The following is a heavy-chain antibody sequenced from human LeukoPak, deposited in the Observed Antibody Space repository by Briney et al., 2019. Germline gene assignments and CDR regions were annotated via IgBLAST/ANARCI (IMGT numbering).Heavy chain of an antibody. Sequence: GRSLRLSCAASGFTFSNYDIHWVRQAPGKGLEWVAVISYDGSNKSYADSVNGRFTISRDNSRNTLYLQMNTLRAEDTAVYYCARCRDGYKHFDYWGQGVLVTVSS. CDR2: ISYDGSNK. J-gene: IGHJ4*02. V-gene: IGHV3-30*03. CDR3: ARCRDGYKHFDY. D-gene: IGHD5-24*01. CDR1: GFTFSNYD.